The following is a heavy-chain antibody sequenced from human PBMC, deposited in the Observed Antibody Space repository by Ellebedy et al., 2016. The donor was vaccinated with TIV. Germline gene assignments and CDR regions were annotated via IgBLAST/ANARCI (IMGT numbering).Heavy chain of an antibody. CDR3: AKDLLKDLDYDILTGYYPDY. J-gene: IGHJ4*02. Sequence: GGSLRLXXAASGFSFSYYGMHWVRQAPGKGLEWVAVISFDGTKKYYEDSVKGRFTISRDNSKNTLYLQMNSLRAEDTAVYYCAKDLLKDLDYDILTGYYPDYWGQGTLVTVSS. CDR2: ISFDGTKK. V-gene: IGHV3-30*18. D-gene: IGHD3-9*01. CDR1: GFSFSYYG.